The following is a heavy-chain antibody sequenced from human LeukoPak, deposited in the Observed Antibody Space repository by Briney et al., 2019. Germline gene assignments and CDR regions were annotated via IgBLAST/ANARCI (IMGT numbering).Heavy chain of an antibody. CDR3: ARVEMNPYDFWSGYYTDYYYGMDV. J-gene: IGHJ6*02. V-gene: IGHV3-7*01. CDR1: GFTFSSYW. CDR2: IKQDGSEK. Sequence: TGGSLRLSCAASGFTFSSYWMSWVRQAPGKGLEWVANIKQDGSEKYYVDSVKGRFTISRDNAKNSLYLQMNSLRAEDTAVYYCARVEMNPYDFWSGYYTDYYYGMDVWGQGTTVTVSS. D-gene: IGHD3-3*01.